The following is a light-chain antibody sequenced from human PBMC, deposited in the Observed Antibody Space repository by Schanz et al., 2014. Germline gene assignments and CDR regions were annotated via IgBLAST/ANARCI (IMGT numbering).Light chain of an antibody. CDR2: EGT. Sequence: QSALTQPASVSGSPGQSITISCTGTSSDVGKYNLVSWYQQYPGKAPKLILYEGTQRPSGISNRFSASKSGNTASLIVSGLQAEDEADYYCFSYAGGTTYVFGTGTKLTVL. V-gene: IGLV2-23*01. CDR1: SSDVGKYNL. J-gene: IGLJ1*01. CDR3: FSYAGGTTYV.